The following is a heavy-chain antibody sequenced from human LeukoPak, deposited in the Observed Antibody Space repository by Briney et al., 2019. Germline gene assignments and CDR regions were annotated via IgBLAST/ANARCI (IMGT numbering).Heavy chain of an antibody. CDR2: IKSDGSST. Sequence: GGSLRLSCAASGFTFSSYWMHWVRQAPGKGLVCVSRIKSDGSSTSYADSVKGRFTISRDDAKNTLYLQMNSQRAEDTAVYYCARAYNSHFDYWGQGALVTVSS. D-gene: IGHD1-1*01. J-gene: IGHJ4*02. V-gene: IGHV3-74*01. CDR1: GFTFSSYW. CDR3: ARAYNSHFDY.